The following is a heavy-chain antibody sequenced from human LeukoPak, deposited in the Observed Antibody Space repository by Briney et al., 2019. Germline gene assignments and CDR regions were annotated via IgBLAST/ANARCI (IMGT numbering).Heavy chain of an antibody. V-gene: IGHV4-39*05. Sequence: SETPSLTCVVSGGSINTFDYYGGWIRQPPGKGLEWIGSIYHSGRTYYNPSLKSRVTISVETSRNQISLKVYSVTAADTAVYYCVKSRGSSYYYFDSWGQGTLVAVSS. CDR1: GGSINTFDYY. CDR2: IYHSGRT. CDR3: VKSRGSSYYYFDS. D-gene: IGHD6-13*01. J-gene: IGHJ4*02.